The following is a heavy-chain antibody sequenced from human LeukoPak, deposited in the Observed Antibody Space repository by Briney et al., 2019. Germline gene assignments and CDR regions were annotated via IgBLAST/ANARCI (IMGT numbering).Heavy chain of an antibody. J-gene: IGHJ4*02. V-gene: IGHV5-51*01. CDR1: VYIFSKYW. Sequence: GESLKISCEGSVYIFSKYWIRCVRQVPGKGLEWVGIIYPGDYETRYSPSFHGLVTISVDKSISTAYVQWSSLKASDTAMYYCALHAGYCGNDCSFDHWGQGTPVTVSS. CDR3: ALHAGYCGNDCSFDH. D-gene: IGHD2-21*02. CDR2: IYPGDYET.